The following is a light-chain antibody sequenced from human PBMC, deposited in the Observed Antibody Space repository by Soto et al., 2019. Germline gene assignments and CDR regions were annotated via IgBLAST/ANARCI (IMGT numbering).Light chain of an antibody. Sequence: DIQMTQSPSSLSAFVGDRVTITCRATQSISKYLNWYQQKPGKAPKLLIYGAANLQSGVPSRFSGSGYGTDFTLTIRNLQPEDSATYYCQQTDSIPLAFGQGTKVEIK. CDR2: GAA. CDR1: QSISKY. J-gene: IGKJ1*01. V-gene: IGKV1-39*01. CDR3: QQTDSIPLA.